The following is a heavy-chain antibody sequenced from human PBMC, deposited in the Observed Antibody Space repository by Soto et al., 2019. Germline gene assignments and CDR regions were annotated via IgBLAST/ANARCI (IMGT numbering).Heavy chain of an antibody. Sequence: EVQLVESGGGLVQPGRSLRLSCAASGFTFDDNAMHWVRQSPGKGLEWVSGISWNSGTIAYADSVKGRFTISRDNAKNSLHLQMNSLGAEDTALYYCARDMYFITAAGGGIDDWGQGTLVTVSS. CDR2: ISWNSGTI. CDR1: GFTFDDNA. D-gene: IGHD6-25*01. V-gene: IGHV3-9*01. CDR3: ARDMYFITAAGGGIDD. J-gene: IGHJ4*02.